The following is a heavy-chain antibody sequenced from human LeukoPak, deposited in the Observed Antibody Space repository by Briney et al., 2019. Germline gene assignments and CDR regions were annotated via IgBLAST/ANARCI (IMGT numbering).Heavy chain of an antibody. J-gene: IGHJ6*03. V-gene: IGHV4-59*11. CDR1: DGPIRSRY. D-gene: IGHD2-15*01. Sequence: PSETLSLTCTVSDGPIRSRYWSWIRQSPLKGLEWIGDISNSGSTKYNPSLKSRVTISIDTSKSQFSLRLTSVTAADTAVYCCGRDALVGYFSYYYIEVWGKGTTVTVSS. CDR2: ISNSGST. CDR3: GRDALVGYFSYYYIEV.